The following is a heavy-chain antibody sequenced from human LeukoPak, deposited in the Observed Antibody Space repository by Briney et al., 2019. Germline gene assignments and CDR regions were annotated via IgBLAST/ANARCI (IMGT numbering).Heavy chain of an antibody. CDR1: GGSISSYY. Sequence: PSETLSLTCTVSGGSISSYYWSWIRQPPRKGLEWIGYIYYSGSTNYNPSLKSRVTISVDTSKNQFSLKLNSVTAADTAVYYCARSNYCGGDCYSWDSWGQGTLVTVSS. D-gene: IGHD2-21*02. CDR2: IYYSGST. J-gene: IGHJ4*02. V-gene: IGHV4-59*08. CDR3: ARSNYCGGDCYSWDS.